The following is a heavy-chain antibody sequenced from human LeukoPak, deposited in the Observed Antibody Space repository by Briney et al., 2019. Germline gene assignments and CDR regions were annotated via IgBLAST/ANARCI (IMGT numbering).Heavy chain of an antibody. CDR3: ARDDVEAALFDY. CDR1: GYTFTSYY. D-gene: IGHD6-13*01. J-gene: IGHJ4*02. Sequence: ASVKVSCKASGYTFTSYYMHWVRQAPGQGLEWMGIINPSGGSTSYAQKFQGRVTMTRDMSTSTVYMELSSLRSEDTAVYYCARDDVEAALFDYWGQGTLVTVSS. V-gene: IGHV1-46*01. CDR2: INPSGGST.